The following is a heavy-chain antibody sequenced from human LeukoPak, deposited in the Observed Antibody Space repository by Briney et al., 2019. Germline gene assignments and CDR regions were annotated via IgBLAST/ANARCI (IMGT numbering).Heavy chain of an antibody. Sequence: ASVKVSCKASGYTFTSYYMHWVRQAPGQGLEWMGIINPSGGSTSYAQKFQGRVTMTRDTSTSTVYMELSSLRSEDTAVYYCARDRYIVGAAYGMDVWGQGTTVTVSS. V-gene: IGHV1-46*01. J-gene: IGHJ6*02. D-gene: IGHD1-26*01. CDR3: ARDRYIVGAAYGMDV. CDR1: GYTFTSYY. CDR2: INPSGGST.